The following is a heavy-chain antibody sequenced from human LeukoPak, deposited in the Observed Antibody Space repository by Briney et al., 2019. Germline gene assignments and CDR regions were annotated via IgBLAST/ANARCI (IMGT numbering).Heavy chain of an antibody. D-gene: IGHD4-17*01. CDR2: ITGGSTTI. CDR1: GFTFRSYN. CDR3: AKDCPESTAPYYYYYMDV. Sequence: GGSLRLSCAASGFTFRSYNMNWVRQAPGKGLEWVSYITGGSTTIYYADSVKGRFTISRDNAKNTLYLQMNSLRAEDTAVYYCAKDCPESTAPYYYYYMDVWGKGTTVTISS. J-gene: IGHJ6*03. V-gene: IGHV3-48*01.